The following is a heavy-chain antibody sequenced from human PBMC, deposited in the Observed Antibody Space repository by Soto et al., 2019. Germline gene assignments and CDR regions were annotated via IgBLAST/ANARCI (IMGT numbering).Heavy chain of an antibody. CDR2: INPNSGGT. CDR1: GYTFTGYY. J-gene: IGHJ4*02. D-gene: IGHD6-6*01. V-gene: IGHV1-2*04. Sequence: ASVKVSCKASGYTFTGYYMHWVRQAPGQGLEWMGWINPNSGGTNYAQKFQGWVTMTRDTSISTAYMELSRLRSDDTAVYYCARATIAARLRWCYFDYWGQGTLVTVSS. CDR3: ARATIAARLRWCYFDY.